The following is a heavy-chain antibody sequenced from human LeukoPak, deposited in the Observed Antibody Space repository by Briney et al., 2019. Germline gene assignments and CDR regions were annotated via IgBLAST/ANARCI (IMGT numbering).Heavy chain of an antibody. CDR2: FYSGGDT. J-gene: IGHJ2*01. D-gene: IGHD6-19*01. CDR3: ARDGSSSGWKALGYFDL. CDR1: GFTVSSNY. V-gene: IGHV3-66*01. Sequence: QPGGSLRLSCAASGFTVSSNYMSWVRQAPGKGLECVSVFYSGGDTYYADSVKGRFTISRDNSKNTLYLQMNSLRAEDTAVYYCARDGSSSGWKALGYFDLWGRGTLVTVSS.